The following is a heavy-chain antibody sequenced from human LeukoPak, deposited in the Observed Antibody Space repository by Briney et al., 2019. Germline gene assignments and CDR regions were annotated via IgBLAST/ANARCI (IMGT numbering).Heavy chain of an antibody. CDR2: ISSSGSML. CDR3: ARDPLWFGELLEPYYYYYYGMDV. D-gene: IGHD3-10*01. Sequence: PGGSLRLSCTVSGFTFSDYYMSWVRQAPGKGLEWVSYISSSGSMLHYADSVEGRFTISRDNGKSSLYLQMSSLRVEDTAVYYCARDPLWFGELLEPYYYYYYGMDVWGQGTTVTVSS. V-gene: IGHV3-11*04. CDR1: GFTFSDYY. J-gene: IGHJ6*02.